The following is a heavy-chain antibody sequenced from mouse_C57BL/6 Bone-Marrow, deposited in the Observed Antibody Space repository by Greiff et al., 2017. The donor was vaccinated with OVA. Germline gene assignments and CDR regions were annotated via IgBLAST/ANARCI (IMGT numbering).Heavy chain of an antibody. V-gene: IGHV3-8*01. Sequence: EVQVVESGPGLAKPSQTLSLTCSVTGYSITSDYWNWIRKFPGNKLEYMGYISYSGSTYYYPSLKSRISTTRDTSKNKYYLQLNTVTTEDTATYYCARTLTTVGHCDFDVWGTGTTVTVSS. J-gene: IGHJ1*03. D-gene: IGHD1-1*01. CDR3: ARTLTTVGHCDFDV. CDR2: ISYSGST. CDR1: GYSITSDY.